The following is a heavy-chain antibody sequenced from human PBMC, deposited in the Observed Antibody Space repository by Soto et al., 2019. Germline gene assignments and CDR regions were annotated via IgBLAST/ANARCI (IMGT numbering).Heavy chain of an antibody. CDR1: GYAFTSYT. CDR3: ARDTGSGLRVEPGIFEY. J-gene: IGHJ4*02. D-gene: IGHD1-26*01. Sequence: QVQLVQSGAEVKKPGASVKVSCTPSGYAFTSYTMHWVRQAPGQGLEWMGWINADNGDSKYSQKFQGRVTITRDTSASIAYMELSSLRSEDTAVYYCARDTGSGLRVEPGIFEYWGQGTLVTVSS. V-gene: IGHV1-3*01. CDR2: INADNGDS.